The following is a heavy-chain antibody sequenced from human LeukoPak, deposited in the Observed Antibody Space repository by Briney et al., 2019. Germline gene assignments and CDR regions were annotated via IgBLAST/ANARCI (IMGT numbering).Heavy chain of an antibody. Sequence: PSETLSLTCTVSGGSIRSSYYYWGWIRQPPGTGLEWIGSIYDSGSTYYNPSLKSRVTISVDTSKNQFSLKLNSVTAADTAVYYCAKTGYSSGWYSRVNWYFDLWGRGTLVTVSS. J-gene: IGHJ2*01. D-gene: IGHD6-19*01. CDR1: GGSIRSSYYY. CDR3: AKTGYSSGWYSRVNWYFDL. CDR2: IYDSGST. V-gene: IGHV4-39*01.